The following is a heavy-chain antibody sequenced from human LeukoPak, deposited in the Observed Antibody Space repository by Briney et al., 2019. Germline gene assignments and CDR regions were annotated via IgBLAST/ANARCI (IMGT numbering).Heavy chain of an antibody. D-gene: IGHD3-3*01. Sequence: SETLSLTCTVSGDSISSYYWSWIRQPPGKGLEWIGYIYYRGSTNYNPSLKSRVTISVDTSKNQFSLTLSSVTAADTAVYYWSRVTRSYDAFDIWGQGTMVTVSS. J-gene: IGHJ3*02. CDR1: GDSISSYY. CDR3: SRVTRSYDAFDI. V-gene: IGHV4-59*01. CDR2: IYYRGST.